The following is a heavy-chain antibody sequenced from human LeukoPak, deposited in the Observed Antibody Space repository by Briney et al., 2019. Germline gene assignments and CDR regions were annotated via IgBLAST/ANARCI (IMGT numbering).Heavy chain of an antibody. J-gene: IGHJ4*02. D-gene: IGHD6-19*01. CDR3: AREIAVAGGTFDY. CDR1: GYTFTGYY. Sequence: GASVKVSCKASGYTFTGYYMHWVRQAPGQGLEWMGWINPSSGDTNSAQKFQGRVTMTRDTSISTAYMELTRLRSDDTAVYYCAREIAVAGGTFDYWGQGTLVTVSS. CDR2: INPSSGDT. V-gene: IGHV1-2*02.